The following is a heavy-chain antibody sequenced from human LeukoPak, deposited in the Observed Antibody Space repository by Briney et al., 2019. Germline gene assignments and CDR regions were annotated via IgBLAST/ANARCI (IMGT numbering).Heavy chain of an antibody. CDR2: LRWDGNNV. V-gene: IGHV3-9*01. CDR1: GVTFDDYA. J-gene: IGHJ5*01. D-gene: IGHD3-22*01. Sequence: PGRSLRLSCAASGVTFDDYAMHWIRQAQGKGPEWVSGLRWDGNNVIYADSVRGRFTISRDNAKNSLYLQMDGLTIEDTAVYFWARGPMLQRTMNWFDSWGHGTRVTVSS. CDR3: ARGPMLQRTMNWFDS.